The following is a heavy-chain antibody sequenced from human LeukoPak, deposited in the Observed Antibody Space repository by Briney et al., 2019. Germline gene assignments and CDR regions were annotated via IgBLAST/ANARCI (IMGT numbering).Heavy chain of an antibody. CDR2: ISGSGGST. CDR3: AKDRYYYDSSVSLDY. V-gene: IGHV3-23*01. Sequence: GGSLRLSCAASGFTFSSYAMSWVRLAPGKGLEWVSAISGSGGSTYYADSVKGRFTISRDNSKNTLYLQMNSLRAEDTAVYYCAKDRYYYDSSVSLDYWGQGTLVTVSS. J-gene: IGHJ4*02. CDR1: GFTFSSYA. D-gene: IGHD3-22*01.